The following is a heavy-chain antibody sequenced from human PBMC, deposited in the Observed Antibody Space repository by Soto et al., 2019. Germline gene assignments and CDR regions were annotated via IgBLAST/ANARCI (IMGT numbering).Heavy chain of an antibody. D-gene: IGHD3-9*01. J-gene: IGHJ4*02. CDR2: VYYRGNA. V-gene: IGHV4-39*01. Sequence: QLQLQESGPGLVKPSETLSLTCSVSDDSIKSDKYYWGWIRQPPGKGLEWIGSVYYRGNAYYNPSPQTRVTISLDKSKSQCSLKLNSVTAADSAVYFCARLEGLATISYYFDFWGPGALVTVSS. CDR3: ARLEGLATISYYFDF. CDR1: DDSIKSDKYY.